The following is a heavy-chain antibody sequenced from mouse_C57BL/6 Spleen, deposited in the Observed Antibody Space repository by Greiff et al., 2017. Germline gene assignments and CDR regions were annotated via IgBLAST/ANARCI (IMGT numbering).Heavy chain of an antibody. CDR1: GYTFTSYW. CDR3: NPTPYYNGNQYCYAMGL. D-gene: IGHD2-1*01. Sequence: QVQLQQPGAELVKPGASVKMSCKASGYTFTSYWITWVKQRPGQGLEWIGDIYPGSGSTNYNEKFKSKATLTVDTSSSTAYMQLSSLTSEDSAVYYCNPTPYYNGNQYCYAMGLWGQGTSVTVSS. J-gene: IGHJ4*01. V-gene: IGHV1-55*01. CDR2: IYPGSGST.